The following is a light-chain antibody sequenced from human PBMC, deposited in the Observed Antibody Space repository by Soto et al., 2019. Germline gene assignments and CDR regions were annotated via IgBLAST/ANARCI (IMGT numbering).Light chain of an antibody. CDR1: QGVNRW. CDR3: QQGASFPFT. Sequence: DIQMTQSPSSVSASVGDRVTFTCRASQGVNRWLAWYHQKPGNAPELLISGASKLQSGVPTRFSGSGSGTEFTLTISSLQPEDFGIYYCQQGASFPFTFGQGTRLEIK. CDR2: GAS. V-gene: IGKV1-12*01. J-gene: IGKJ5*01.